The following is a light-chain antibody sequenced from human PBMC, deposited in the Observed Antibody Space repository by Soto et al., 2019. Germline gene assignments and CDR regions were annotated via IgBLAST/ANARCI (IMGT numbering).Light chain of an antibody. Sequence: QSALTQPASVSGSPGQSITISCTGTGSDVGGYSYVSWYQHHPGKAPELVIYEVTNRPSGVSNRFSGSKSGKTASLTISGLQAEDEADYYCSSYTTSSTWVFGGGTKVTVL. CDR1: GSDVGGYSY. CDR3: SSYTTSSTWV. V-gene: IGLV2-14*01. J-gene: IGLJ3*02. CDR2: EVT.